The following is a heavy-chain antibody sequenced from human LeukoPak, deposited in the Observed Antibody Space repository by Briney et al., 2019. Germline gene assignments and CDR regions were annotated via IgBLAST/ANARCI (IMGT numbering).Heavy chain of an antibody. CDR3: ARFVGACSGGSCYSDS. J-gene: IGHJ4*02. CDR1: GYSFTSYW. D-gene: IGHD2-15*01. V-gene: IGHV5-51*01. CDR2: IYPGDSDT. Sequence: GESLKISRKGSGYSFTSYWIGWVRQMPGKGLEWMGIIYPGDSDTRYSPSFQGQVTISADKSISTAYLQWNSLKASDTAMYYCARFVGACSGGSCYSDSWGQGTLVTVSS.